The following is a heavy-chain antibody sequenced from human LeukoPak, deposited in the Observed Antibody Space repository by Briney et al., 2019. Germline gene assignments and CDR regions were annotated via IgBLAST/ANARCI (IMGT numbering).Heavy chain of an antibody. CDR1: GFTLSSYD. D-gene: IGHD6-6*01. CDR2: ICIAGDT. V-gene: IGHV3-13*01. Sequence: PGGSLRLSCAASGFTLSSYDMHWVRQTTGKGLEWVSSICIAGDTYYPGSVKGRFTISRENAKNSLYLQMNSLRAGDTAVYYCARAPPYSSASWGYYGMDVWGQGTTVTVSS. J-gene: IGHJ6*02. CDR3: ARAPPYSSASWGYYGMDV.